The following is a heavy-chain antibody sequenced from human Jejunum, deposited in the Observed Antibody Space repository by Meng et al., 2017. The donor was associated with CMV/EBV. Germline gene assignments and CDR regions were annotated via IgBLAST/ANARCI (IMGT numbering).Heavy chain of an antibody. Sequence: QMQLQESGPGLVKPSETLYLTCTVSDDSIDRNTYYWGWICQPPGKGLEWIATIAPSGTTYYNPSLRSRVTTSLDTPRKQFSLRLSSVTAADTAVYYCARDIAIDWFYSWGKGTLVTVSS. CDR3: ARDIAIDWFYS. CDR2: IAPSGTT. V-gene: IGHV4-39*07. D-gene: IGHD6-13*01. CDR1: DDSIDRNTYY. J-gene: IGHJ5*01.